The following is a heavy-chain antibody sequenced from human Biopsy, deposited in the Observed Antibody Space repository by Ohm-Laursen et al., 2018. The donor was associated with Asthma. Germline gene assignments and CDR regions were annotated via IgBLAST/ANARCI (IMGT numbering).Heavy chain of an antibody. V-gene: IGHV3-53*01. CDR2: IYSGGTS. Sequence: SLRLSCAASGFAVSRDHMFWVRQAPGKGLEWVSVIYSGGTSHTADSVRGRFTISRDYSKNTLHLQMHSLRAEDTAVYYCARGDSSNWLHYYFDYWGQGTLVTVSS. D-gene: IGHD3-22*01. J-gene: IGHJ4*02. CDR1: GFAVSRDH. CDR3: ARGDSSNWLHYYFDY.